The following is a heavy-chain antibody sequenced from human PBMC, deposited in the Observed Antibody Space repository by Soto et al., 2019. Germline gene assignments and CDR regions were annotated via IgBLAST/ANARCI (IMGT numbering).Heavy chain of an antibody. V-gene: IGHV1-69*01. Sequence: QVQLVQSGAEVKKPGSSVKVSCKASGGTFSSYAISWVRQAPGQGLEWMGGIIPIFATSNYAQKFQGRVTITADESTTTAYMELGSLRSEDTAVYYCARGVEHSGYDFFYWGQGTLVTVSS. D-gene: IGHD5-12*01. J-gene: IGHJ4*02. CDR3: ARGVEHSGYDFFY. CDR1: GGTFSSYA. CDR2: IIPIFATS.